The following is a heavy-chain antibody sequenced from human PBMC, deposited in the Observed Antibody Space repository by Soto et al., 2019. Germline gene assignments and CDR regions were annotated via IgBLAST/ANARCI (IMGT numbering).Heavy chain of an antibody. CDR2: IYRTGRT. CDR1: GGSFTSNNW. J-gene: IGHJ4*02. D-gene: IGHD1-26*01. V-gene: IGHV4-4*02. CDR3: ASRDPETSVDY. Sequence: SETLSLTCAVSGGSFTSNNWWTWVRQPTARGLEWTGEIYRTGRTNYNPSLKSRVTLSLDKSENQYSLKVTSLTAADTAVYYCASRDPETSVDYWGQGTLVTVSS.